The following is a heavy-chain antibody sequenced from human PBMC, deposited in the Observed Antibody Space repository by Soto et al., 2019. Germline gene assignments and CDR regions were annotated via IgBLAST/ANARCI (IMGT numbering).Heavy chain of an antibody. D-gene: IGHD6-13*01. CDR2: IKKDGSEK. CDR3: ARRAAVVGLDY. Sequence: EVQLVESGGGFVQPGGSLRLSCSASEFSFSDYWMTWVRQAPGKGLEWVASIKKDGSEKSYVDSVKGRFTISRDNAKNSLYLHMSSLRDEDTVVYYCARRAAVVGLDYWGQGALVTVSS. J-gene: IGHJ4*02. V-gene: IGHV3-7*01. CDR1: EFSFSDYW.